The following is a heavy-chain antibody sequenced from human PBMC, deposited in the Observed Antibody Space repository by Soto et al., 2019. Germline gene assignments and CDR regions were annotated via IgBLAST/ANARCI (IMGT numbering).Heavy chain of an antibody. J-gene: IGHJ6*03. D-gene: IGHD3-10*01. CDR2: IYYSGST. CDR3: ARPIPELAMVRGVIPPAALYMDV. Sequence: SETLSLTCTVSGGSISSYYWSWIRQPPGKGLEWIGYIYYSGSTNYNPSLKSRVTISVDTSKNQFSLKLSSVTAADTAVYYCARPIPELAMVRGVIPPAALYMDVWGKGTTVTVSS. CDR1: GGSISSYY. V-gene: IGHV4-59*01.